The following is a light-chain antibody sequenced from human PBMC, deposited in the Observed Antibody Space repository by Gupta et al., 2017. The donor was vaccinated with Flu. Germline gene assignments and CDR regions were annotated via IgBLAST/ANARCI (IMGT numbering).Light chain of an antibody. J-gene: IGKJ4*01. CDR2: EGS. CDR1: QSLLHSDGKNY. V-gene: IGKV2D-29*01. Sequence: VTPGEPASISCKSSQSLLHSDGKNYFYRYLQKLGQPPQLLIYEGSIRVSAVPDRFRGTGSGTDFTLKIMRVEAEDLGVYYCSGSLPVRNTFGRGTKLEIK. CDR3: SGSLPVRNT.